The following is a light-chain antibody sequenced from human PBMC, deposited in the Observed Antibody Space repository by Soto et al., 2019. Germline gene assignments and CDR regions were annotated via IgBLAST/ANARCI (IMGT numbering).Light chain of an antibody. V-gene: IGKV3-15*01. CDR3: QQYYNWPPFT. Sequence: EIVMTQSPATLSVSPGERATLSCRASQSVSSNLAWYQQKPGQAPRLLIYGASTRATGIPARFSGSGSGTEFTITISSLQSEDFAVYYCQQYYNWPPFTFGPGTKVDIK. CDR2: GAS. J-gene: IGKJ3*01. CDR1: QSVSSN.